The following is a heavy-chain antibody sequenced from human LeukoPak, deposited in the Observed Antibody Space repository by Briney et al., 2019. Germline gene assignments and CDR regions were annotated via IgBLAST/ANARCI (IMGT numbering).Heavy chain of an antibody. D-gene: IGHD2/OR15-2a*01. J-gene: IGHJ6*02. Sequence: KPSETLSLTCSVSGGSMTNLYWTWIRQPPGKGLEWIGDIYDSGSTRYNTSLESRVTISVDTSKNQFSLKLSSVTAADTAVYYCVKGGSTNFYYGDVWGQGTTVTVSS. V-gene: IGHV4-59*01. CDR2: IYDSGST. CDR1: GGSMTNLY. CDR3: VKGGSTNFYYGDV.